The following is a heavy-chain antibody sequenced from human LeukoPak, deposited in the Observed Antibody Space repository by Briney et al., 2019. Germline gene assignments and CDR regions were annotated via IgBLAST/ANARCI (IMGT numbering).Heavy chain of an antibody. CDR3: ARGRSWLSWY. V-gene: IGHV1-8*03. Sequence: GASVKVSCKASGYTFTSYDINWVRQATGQGLEWMGWMNPNSGNTGYAQKFQGRVTITADESTSTAYMELSSLRSEDTAVYYCARGRSWLSWYWGQGTLVTVSS. J-gene: IGHJ4*02. D-gene: IGHD3-22*01. CDR2: MNPNSGNT. CDR1: GYTFTSYD.